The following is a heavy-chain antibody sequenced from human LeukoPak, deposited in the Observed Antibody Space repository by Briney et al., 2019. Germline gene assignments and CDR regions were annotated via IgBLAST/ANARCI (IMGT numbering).Heavy chain of an antibody. J-gene: IGHJ6*02. D-gene: IGHD4-23*01. CDR3: ALRWNNYYGMDV. V-gene: IGHV1-18*01. CDR1: GYTFTKYA. CDR2: ISAYNGNT. Sequence: ASVKVSCKGSGYTFTKYAISWVRQAPGQGLEWMGWISAYNGNTNYAQKLQGRVTMTTDTSTSTAYMELRSLRSDDTAVYYCALRWNNYYGMDVWGQGTTVTVSS.